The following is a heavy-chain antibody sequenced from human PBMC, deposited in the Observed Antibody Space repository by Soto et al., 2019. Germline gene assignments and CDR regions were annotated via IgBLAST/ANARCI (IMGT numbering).Heavy chain of an antibody. J-gene: IGHJ3*02. CDR3: ARRYCSSTSCYRNHDAFDI. CDR2: ISSSSSYI. V-gene: IGHV3-21*01. CDR1: GFPFSSYS. Sequence: GGSLRLSCAASGFPFSSYSMNWVRQAPGKGLEWVSSISSSSSYIYYADSVKGRFTISRDNAKNSLYLQMNSLRAEDTAVYYCARRYCSSTSCYRNHDAFDIWGQGTMVTVSS. D-gene: IGHD2-2*01.